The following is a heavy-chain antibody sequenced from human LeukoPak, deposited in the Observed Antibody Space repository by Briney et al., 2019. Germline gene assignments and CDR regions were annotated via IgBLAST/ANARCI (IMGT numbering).Heavy chain of an antibody. CDR1: GFTFSSYS. Sequence: GGSLRLSCATSGFTFSSYSMTWVRQAPGKGLEWVSSISSSSSYTYYADSVKGRFTISRDNAKNSLYVQMNSLRVEDTAVYYCARSQFGELLNGFDYWGQGTLVTVSS. CDR2: ISSSSSYT. V-gene: IGHV3-21*01. CDR3: ARSQFGELLNGFDY. J-gene: IGHJ4*02. D-gene: IGHD3-10*01.